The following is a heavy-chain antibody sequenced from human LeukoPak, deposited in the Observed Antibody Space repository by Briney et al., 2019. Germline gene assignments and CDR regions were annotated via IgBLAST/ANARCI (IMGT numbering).Heavy chain of an antibody. CDR1: GGSFSGYY. D-gene: IGHD3-3*01. J-gene: IGHJ6*03. Sequence: KPSETLSLTCAVYGGSFSGYYWSWIRQPPGKGLEWIGEINHSGSTNYNPSLKSRVTISVDTSKNQFSLKLSSVTAADTAVYYCASLRRFFEWLLPNYYYYYMDVWGKGTTVTVSS. CDR2: INHSGST. V-gene: IGHV4-34*01. CDR3: ASLRRFFEWLLPNYYYYYMDV.